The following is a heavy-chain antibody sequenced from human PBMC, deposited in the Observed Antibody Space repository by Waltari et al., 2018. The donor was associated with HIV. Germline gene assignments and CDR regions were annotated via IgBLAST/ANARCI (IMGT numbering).Heavy chain of an antibody. D-gene: IGHD3-10*01. Sequence: QVQLVQSGAEVKKPGASVKVSCKVSGHTLSELSMHWVRRVPGKGLEWMGNFEPEEDKTITAQKCQGRVTMTEDTSSDTAYMELSSLTSGDTAVYYCATDFSGMVRAYSYYSLDVWGQGTTVTVSS. CDR1: GHTLSELS. CDR2: FEPEEDKT. J-gene: IGHJ6*02. V-gene: IGHV1-24*01. CDR3: ATDFSGMVRAYSYYSLDV.